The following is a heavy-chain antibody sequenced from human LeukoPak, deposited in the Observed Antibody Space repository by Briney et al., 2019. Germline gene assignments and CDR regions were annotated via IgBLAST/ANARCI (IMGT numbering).Heavy chain of an antibody. V-gene: IGHV3-7*01. CDR3: ARDGGRREDY. J-gene: IGHJ4*02. Sequence: PGGSLRHACVASGFTFSSYWATWVRQAPGKGLEWVANIDPDGSHQYYVDSVKGRFTISKDNAKNSLYLQMNSLRAEDTAVYYCARDGGRREDYWGQGALVTVSS. CDR2: IDPDGSHQ. D-gene: IGHD2-15*01. CDR1: GFTFSSYW.